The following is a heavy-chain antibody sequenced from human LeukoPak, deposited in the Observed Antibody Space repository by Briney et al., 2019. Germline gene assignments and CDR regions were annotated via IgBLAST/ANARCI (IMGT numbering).Heavy chain of an antibody. CDR2: IYYSGST. V-gene: IGHV4-39*01. CDR3: ARGESIAVAGHYYGMDV. J-gene: IGHJ6*02. D-gene: IGHD6-19*01. Sequence: SETLSLTCTVSGGSISSSSYYWGWIRQPPGKGLEWIGSIYYSGSTYYNPSLKSRVTISVDTSKNQFSLKLSSVTAADTAVYYCARGESIAVAGHYYGMDVWGQGTTVTVSS. CDR1: GGSISSSSYY.